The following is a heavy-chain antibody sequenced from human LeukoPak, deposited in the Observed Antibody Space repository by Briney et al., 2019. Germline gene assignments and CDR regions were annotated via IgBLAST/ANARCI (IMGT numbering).Heavy chain of an antibody. Sequence: PSETLSLTCTVSGGSISSYYWSWIRQPPGKGLEWIGYICTSGSTNYNPSLKSRVTISVDTSKNQFSLKLSSVTAADTAVYYCARQDGSSSYFDYWGQGTLVTVSS. CDR2: ICTSGST. J-gene: IGHJ4*02. V-gene: IGHV4-4*09. CDR1: GGSISSYY. D-gene: IGHD6-6*01. CDR3: ARQDGSSSYFDY.